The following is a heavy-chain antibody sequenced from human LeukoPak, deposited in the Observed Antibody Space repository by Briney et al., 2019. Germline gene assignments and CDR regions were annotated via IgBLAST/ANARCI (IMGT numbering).Heavy chain of an antibody. Sequence: GRSLRLSCAASGFTFSSYAMHWVSQAPGKGLEWVAVISSDGSNKYYADSVKGRFTISRDNSKNTLYLQMNSLRAEVTAVYYCARGYDSSGYYFHYWGQGTLVSVSS. J-gene: IGHJ4*02. D-gene: IGHD3-22*01. CDR3: ARGYDSSGYYFHY. CDR1: GFTFSSYA. V-gene: IGHV3-30*04. CDR2: ISSDGSNK.